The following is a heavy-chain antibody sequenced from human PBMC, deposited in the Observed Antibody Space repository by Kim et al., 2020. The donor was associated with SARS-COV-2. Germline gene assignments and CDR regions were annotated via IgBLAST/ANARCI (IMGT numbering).Heavy chain of an antibody. CDR2: IWYDGSNK. V-gene: IGHV3-33*01. D-gene: IGHD2-15*01. CDR3: AREYCSGGSCFRVLDY. Sequence: GGSLRLSCAASGFTFSSYGMHWVRQAPGKGLEWVAVIWYDGSNKYYADSVKGRFTISRDNSKNTLYLQMNSLRAEDTAVYYCAREYCSGGSCFRVLDYWGQGTLVTVSS. CDR1: GFTFSSYG. J-gene: IGHJ4*02.